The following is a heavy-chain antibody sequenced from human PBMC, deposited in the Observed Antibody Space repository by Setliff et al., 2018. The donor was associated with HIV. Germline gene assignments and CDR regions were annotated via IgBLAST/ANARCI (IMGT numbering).Heavy chain of an antibody. CDR1: DGSISSSTYY. Sequence: SETLSLTCTVSDGSISSSTYYWGWFRQSPGKGLEWIGSIYYSGSTYFNPSLKSRVIISVDTSTNQFSLKLNSVTAADTAVYYCARHGGRGLRRYYMDVWGKGTTGTVS. CDR3: ARHGGRGLRRYYMDV. CDR2: IYYSGST. J-gene: IGHJ6*03. D-gene: IGHD3-10*01. V-gene: IGHV4-39*01.